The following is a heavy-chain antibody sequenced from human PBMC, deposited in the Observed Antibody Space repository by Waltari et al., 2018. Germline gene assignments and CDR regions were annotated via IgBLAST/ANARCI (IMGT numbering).Heavy chain of an antibody. CDR1: GLTFRRHW. J-gene: IGHJ6*02. CDR3: ARDLYHAMDV. V-gene: IGHV3-74*01. CDR2: VKDDGRSI. Sequence: EVRLVESGGGLVQPGGSLRLRCAASGLTFRRHWLHWVRQVPGKGLVWVSRVKDDGRSISYADSVKGRFSISRDNAKNMLYLQMNSLRAEDTAVYYCARDLYHAMDVWGQGTTVIVSS.